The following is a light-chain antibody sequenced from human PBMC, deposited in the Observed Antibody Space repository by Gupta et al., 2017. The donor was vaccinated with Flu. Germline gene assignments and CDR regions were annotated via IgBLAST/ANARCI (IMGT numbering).Light chain of an antibody. CDR2: GAS. Sequence: DIVLTQSPGTLSLSPGERATLSCRASQSISSSFLAWYQQKPGQAPRLLIYGASSRATGIPDRFSGSGSGTDFTLTISRLQPEDFAVYYCQEYGGSPPGTFGQGTTVEIK. V-gene: IGKV3-20*01. J-gene: IGKJ1*01. CDR1: QSISSSF. CDR3: QEYGGSPPGT.